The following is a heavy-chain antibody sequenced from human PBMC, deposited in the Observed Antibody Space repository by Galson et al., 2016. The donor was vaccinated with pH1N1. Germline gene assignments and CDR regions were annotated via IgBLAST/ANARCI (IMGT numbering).Heavy chain of an antibody. CDR2: VNPSGRT. CDR3: ARVDFGGKLGD. V-gene: IGHV4-34*01. CDR1: GRSFSDYY. J-gene: IGHJ4*02. Sequence: ETLSLTCTVYGRSFSDYYWSWIRPPPGKGLEWIGEVNPSGRTIYNPSLNSRVIISADTSRNPFSIKLTSVTAADTAVYFCARVDFGGKLGDWGQGTQVTVSS. D-gene: IGHD3-10*01.